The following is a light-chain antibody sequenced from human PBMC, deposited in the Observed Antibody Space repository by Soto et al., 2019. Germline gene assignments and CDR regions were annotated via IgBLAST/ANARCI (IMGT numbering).Light chain of an antibody. J-gene: IGKJ1*01. Sequence: DIQMTQSPSSLSASVGDRVTITCRTSQSINRNLNWYQQKPGKAPKLLIYAASSLQSGVTSRFSGSGSGTDFTLTISSLQPDDFATYYCQQYNSYSQTFGQGTKVDIK. V-gene: IGKV1-39*01. CDR1: QSINRN. CDR2: AAS. CDR3: QQYNSYSQT.